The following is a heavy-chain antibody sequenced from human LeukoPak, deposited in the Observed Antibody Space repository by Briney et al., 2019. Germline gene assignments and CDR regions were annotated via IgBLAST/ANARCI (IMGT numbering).Heavy chain of an antibody. CDR3: ARDPPLYHYYMDV. CDR1: GFTFDDYG. J-gene: IGHJ6*03. CDR2: INWNGGST. V-gene: IGHV3-20*04. Sequence: SGGSLRLSCAASGFTFDDYGMSWVRHAPGKGLEWVSGINWNGGSTGYADSVKGRFTISRDNAKNSLYLQMNSLRAEDTTVYYFARDPPLYHYYMDVWGKGTTVTVSS.